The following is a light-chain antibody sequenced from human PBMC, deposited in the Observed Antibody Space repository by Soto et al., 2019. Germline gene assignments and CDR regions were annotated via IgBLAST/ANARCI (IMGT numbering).Light chain of an antibody. J-gene: IGKJ1*01. CDR3: QQYVTSQT. CDR1: QRVSSSQ. CDR2: GTS. Sequence: VVTQSPGTLSLSPGERATLSCRASQRVSSSQLAWYQQKPGQAATLLIYGTSIRATSIPDRFTGSGSGTDFTLTSSRLEPEDFAVYFSQQYVTSQTFGPGTKVEI. V-gene: IGKV3-20*01.